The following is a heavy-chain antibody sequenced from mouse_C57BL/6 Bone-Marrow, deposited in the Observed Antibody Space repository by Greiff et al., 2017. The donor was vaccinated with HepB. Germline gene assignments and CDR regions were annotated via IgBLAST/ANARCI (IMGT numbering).Heavy chain of an antibody. CDR1: GYTFTSYW. Sequence: QVQLKQPGAELVRPGSSVKLSCKASGYTFTSYWMDWVKQRPGQGLEWIGNIYPSDSETHYNQKFKDKATLTVDKSSSTAYMQLSSLTSEDSAVYYCARGDGNYAMDYWGQGTSVTVSS. V-gene: IGHV1-61*01. CDR3: ARGDGNYAMDY. J-gene: IGHJ4*01. CDR2: IYPSDSET. D-gene: IGHD2-1*01.